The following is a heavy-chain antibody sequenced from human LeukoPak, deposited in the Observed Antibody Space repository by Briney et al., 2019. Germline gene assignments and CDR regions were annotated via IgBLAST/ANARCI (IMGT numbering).Heavy chain of an antibody. CDR3: GRDGGYCGGGGCYSDY. J-gene: IGHJ4*02. V-gene: IGHV4-34*01. CDR1: GGSFSDYY. Sequence: PSETLSLTCAVYGGSFSDYYWTWIRQPPGKGLEWIGQVSHSGGTNYNPSLKSRVTISADTPKNQFSLRLSSVTAADTAVYYCGRDGGYCGGGGCYSDYWGQGVLVTVSS. D-gene: IGHD2-15*01. CDR2: VSHSGGT.